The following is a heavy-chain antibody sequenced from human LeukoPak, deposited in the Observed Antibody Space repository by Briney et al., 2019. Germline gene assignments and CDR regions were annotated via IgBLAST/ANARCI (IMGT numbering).Heavy chain of an antibody. Sequence: HPGGSLRLSCAASGFPFSDYVMHWVRQAPGKGLEWVSVIRYDGNNKHYADSVKGRFTISRDNSKNTLYLQMNSLESEDTAVYYCAKDRWGAVASFDYWGQGTLVTVSS. D-gene: IGHD6-19*01. CDR3: AKDRWGAVASFDY. CDR2: IRYDGNNK. J-gene: IGHJ4*02. V-gene: IGHV3-30*02. CDR1: GFPFSDYV.